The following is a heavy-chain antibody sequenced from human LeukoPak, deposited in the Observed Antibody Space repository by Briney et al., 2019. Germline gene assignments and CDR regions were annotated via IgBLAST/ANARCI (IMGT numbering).Heavy chain of an antibody. J-gene: IGHJ4*02. CDR2: IYHSGST. Sequence: SETLSLTCTVSGYSISSGYYWGWIRQPPGKGLEWIGSIYHSGSTYYNPSLKSRVTISVDTSKNQFSLKLSSVTAADTAVYYCARETRGPTGTYDYWGQGTLVTVSS. V-gene: IGHV4-38-2*02. CDR1: GYSISSGYY. D-gene: IGHD1-14*01. CDR3: ARETRGPTGTYDY.